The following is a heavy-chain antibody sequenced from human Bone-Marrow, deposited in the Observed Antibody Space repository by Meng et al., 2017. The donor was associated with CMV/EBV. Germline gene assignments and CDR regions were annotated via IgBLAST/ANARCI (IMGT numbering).Heavy chain of an antibody. V-gene: IGHV3-74*01. D-gene: IGHD1-26*01. J-gene: IGHJ4*01. CDR3: VRDSTPRFSGSLEAC. CDR1: GFTFSSYW. Sequence: GESLKISCAASGFTFSSYWMHWVRQAPGKGLVWVSRINSDGSSTSYADSVKGRLTISRDNARNSLYLQITRLRAEDTAVYYCVRDSTPRFSGSLEACWGQGARVTCSS. CDR2: INSDGSST.